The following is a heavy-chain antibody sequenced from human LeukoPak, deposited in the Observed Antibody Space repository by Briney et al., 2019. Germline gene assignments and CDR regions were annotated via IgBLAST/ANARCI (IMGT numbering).Heavy chain of an antibody. D-gene: IGHD6-13*01. CDR2: MNPNSGNT. J-gene: IGHJ4*02. V-gene: IGHV1-8*01. CDR1: GYTFTSYD. Sequence: ASVNVSCKASGYTFTSYDINWVRQAPGQGLEWMGWMNPNSGNTAYAQKFQGRVTMTRNTSISTAYMELSSLRSEDTAVYYCASWDSSSFLYWGQGTLVTVSS. CDR3: ASWDSSSFLY.